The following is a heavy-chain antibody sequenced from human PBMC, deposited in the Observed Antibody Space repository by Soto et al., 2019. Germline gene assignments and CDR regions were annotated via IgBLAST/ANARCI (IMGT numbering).Heavy chain of an antibody. Sequence: EVQLVESGGGLVQPGESLRLSCAASGLTFRSYWMHWVRQAPGKGLVWVSRINTDGSVAMYVDSVKGRFTISRDNAKNTLYLHMNSLSAEDTAVYYCVRDMQLWRLVSWGQGTLVTVSS. CDR3: VRDMQLWRLVS. V-gene: IGHV3-74*03. D-gene: IGHD2-21*01. J-gene: IGHJ4*02. CDR1: GLTFRSYW. CDR2: INTDGSVA.